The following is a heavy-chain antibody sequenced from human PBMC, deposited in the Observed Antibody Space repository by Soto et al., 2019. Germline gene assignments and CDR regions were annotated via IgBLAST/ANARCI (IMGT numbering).Heavy chain of an antibody. CDR2: ISYDGSNK. D-gene: IGHD2-2*01. CDR3: AKDRADSATSGNDYYYGMDV. CDR1: GFTFSSYG. J-gene: IGHJ6*02. V-gene: IGHV3-30*18. Sequence: GGSLRLSCAASGFTFSSYGMHWVRQAPGKGLEWVAVISYDGSNKYYADSVKGRFTISRDNSKNTLYLQMNSLRAEDTAVYYCAKDRADSATSGNDYYYGMDVWGQGTTVTVSS.